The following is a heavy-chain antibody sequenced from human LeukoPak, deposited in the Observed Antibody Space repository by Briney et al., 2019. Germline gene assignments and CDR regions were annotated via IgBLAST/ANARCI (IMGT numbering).Heavy chain of an antibody. CDR1: GYTFTYYG. Sequence: ASVKVSCKASGYTFTYYGITWVRQAPGQGLEWMGWISAYNGNTNYAQKLQGRVTMTTDTSTSTAYMELRSLRSDDTAVYYCARRYDFWSADDYWGQGTLVTVSS. D-gene: IGHD3-3*01. CDR3: ARRYDFWSADDY. CDR2: ISAYNGNT. J-gene: IGHJ4*02. V-gene: IGHV1-18*01.